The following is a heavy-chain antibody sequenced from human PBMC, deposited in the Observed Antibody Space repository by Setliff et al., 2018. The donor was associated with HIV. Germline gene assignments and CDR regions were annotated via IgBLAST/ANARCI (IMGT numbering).Heavy chain of an antibody. CDR2: IYNSGYS. D-gene: IGHD2-8*01. CDR3: ARGQLYCTNGVCYTCYYRI. V-gene: IGHV4-59*08. J-gene: IGHJ4*02. CDR1: GASISSYY. Sequence: SETLSLTCKVSGASISSYYWSWVRQPPGKGLEWIGYIYNSGYSNSKPSLKSRVTMSVDTSKNQFSLKLNSLIAADTAVYFCARGQLYCTNGVCYTCYYRIWGQGTLVTVSS.